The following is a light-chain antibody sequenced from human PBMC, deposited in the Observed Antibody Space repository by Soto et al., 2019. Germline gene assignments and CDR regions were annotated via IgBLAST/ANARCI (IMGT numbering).Light chain of an antibody. CDR1: QSLVHSDGNTN. CDR3: MQITQMPQT. V-gene: IGKV2-24*01. CDR2: DIS. J-gene: IGKJ2*01. Sequence: DIVMTQTPLSSPVTLGQPASISCRSSQSLVHSDGNTNLTWLQQTPGQPPRLLIYDISNRFSGVPDRFSGSGSGTDFTLKISRVEAEDVGIYYCMQITQMPQTFGQGTKLEIK.